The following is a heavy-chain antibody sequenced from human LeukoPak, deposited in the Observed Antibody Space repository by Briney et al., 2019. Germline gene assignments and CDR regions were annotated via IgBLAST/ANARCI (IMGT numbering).Heavy chain of an antibody. D-gene: IGHD1-26*01. Sequence: PSETLSLTCTVSGASISNYYWSWIRQPAAKGLEWIGRISFSGSTDYNPSLKSRVAMSLDTSKNQFSLKLSSVTAADTAVYYCAKDSRSGSTSENDYWGQGTLVTVSS. J-gene: IGHJ4*02. V-gene: IGHV4-4*07. CDR1: GASISNYY. CDR3: AKDSRSGSTSENDY. CDR2: ISFSGST.